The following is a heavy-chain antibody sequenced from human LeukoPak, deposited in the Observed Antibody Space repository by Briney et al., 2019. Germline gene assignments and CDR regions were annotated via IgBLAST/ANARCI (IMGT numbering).Heavy chain of an antibody. CDR3: AKDLARYGRPDY. D-gene: IGHD4-17*01. V-gene: IGHV3-30*18. CDR1: GFTFRSYG. CDR2: ISYDGSNK. Sequence: GGSLRLSCAASGFTFRSYGMHWVRQAPGKGLEWVAVISYDGSNKYYADSVKGRFTISRDNSKNTLYLQMNSLRAEDTAVYYCAKDLARYGRPDYWGQGTLVTVSS. J-gene: IGHJ4*02.